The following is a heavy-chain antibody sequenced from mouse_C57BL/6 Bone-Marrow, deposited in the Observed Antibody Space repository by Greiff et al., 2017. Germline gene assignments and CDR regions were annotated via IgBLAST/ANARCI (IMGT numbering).Heavy chain of an antibody. D-gene: IGHD1-1*01. CDR3: ARLYYGLDS. J-gene: IGHJ2*01. V-gene: IGHV1-19*01. CDR1: GYTFTDYY. Sequence: EVKLVESGPVLVKPGASVKMSCKASGYTFTDYYMNWVKQSHGKSLEWIGVINPYNGGTSYNQKFKGKATLTVDKSSSTAYMELNSLTSEDSAVYYCARLYYGLDSWGQGTTLTVSS. CDR2: INPYNGGT.